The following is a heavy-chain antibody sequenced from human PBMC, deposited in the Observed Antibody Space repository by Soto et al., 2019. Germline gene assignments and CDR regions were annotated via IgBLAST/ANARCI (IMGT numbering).Heavy chain of an antibody. J-gene: IGHJ4*02. D-gene: IGHD1-1*01. V-gene: IGHV4-59*01. CDR3: ARANWNLGLDY. Sequence: TSETLSLTCTVSCGSISSYYWSWIRQPPGKGLEWIGYIYYSGSTNYNPSLKSRVTISVDTSKNQFSLKLSSVTAADTAVYYCARANWNLGLDYWGQGTLVTVSS. CDR1: CGSISSYY. CDR2: IYYSGST.